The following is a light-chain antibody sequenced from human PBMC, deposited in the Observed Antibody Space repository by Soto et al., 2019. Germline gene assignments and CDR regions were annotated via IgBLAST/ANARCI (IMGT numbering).Light chain of an antibody. CDR3: MQGTPWPLT. CDR1: QSLLYSDGNTY. V-gene: IGKV2-30*01. Sequence: DVVLTQSPLSLPVTLGQPASISCRSSQSLLYSDGNTYLNWFQQRPGQSPRRLIYKVSNRDSGVPDRFSGSGSGPDFTLEISRVESEDVGVYYCMQGTPWPLTFGGGTKVELK. CDR2: KVS. J-gene: IGKJ4*01.